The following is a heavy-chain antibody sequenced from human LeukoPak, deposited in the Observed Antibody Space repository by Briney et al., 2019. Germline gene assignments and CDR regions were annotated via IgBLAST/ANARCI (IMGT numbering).Heavy chain of an antibody. D-gene: IGHD5-18*01. Sequence: ASVKVSCKASGYTFTTYKIHWVRQATGQGLEWMGWMNPNSGNTGYAQKFQGRVTMTRNTSISTAYMELSSLRSEDTAVCYCARVLAESDGTARIFYYYYGMDVWGQGTTVTVSS. V-gene: IGHV1-8*02. CDR1: GYTFTTYK. J-gene: IGHJ6*02. CDR2: MNPNSGNT. CDR3: ARVLAESDGTARIFYYYYGMDV.